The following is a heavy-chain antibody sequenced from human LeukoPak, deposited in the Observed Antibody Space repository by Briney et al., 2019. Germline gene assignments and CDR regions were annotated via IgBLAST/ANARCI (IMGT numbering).Heavy chain of an antibody. V-gene: IGHV1-2*02. CDR2: INPNSGGT. CDR1: GYTFTGYY. CDR3: AREPGYCSGGSCYNWFDP. D-gene: IGHD2-15*01. Sequence: GASVKVSCKASGYTFTGYYMHWVRQAPGQGLEWMGWINPNSGGTNYAQKFQGRVTMTRDTSISTAYMELSRLRSDDTAVYYCAREPGYCSGGSCYNWFDPWGQGTLVTVSS. J-gene: IGHJ5*02.